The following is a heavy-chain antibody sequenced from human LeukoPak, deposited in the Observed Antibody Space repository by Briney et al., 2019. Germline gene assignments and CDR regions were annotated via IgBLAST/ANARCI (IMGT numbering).Heavy chain of an antibody. CDR2: ISSTSTSM. Sequence: GGSLRLSCAASGFTFSDYHINWVRQAPGKGLEWLSYISSTSTSMNYADSVRGRFAISRDNAKNSLYLQMNSLRDEDTAVYYCARVWQDNSGVDYWGQGTLVTVSS. CDR1: GFTFSDYH. J-gene: IGHJ4*02. CDR3: ARVWQDNSGVDY. D-gene: IGHD2-21*01. V-gene: IGHV3-48*02.